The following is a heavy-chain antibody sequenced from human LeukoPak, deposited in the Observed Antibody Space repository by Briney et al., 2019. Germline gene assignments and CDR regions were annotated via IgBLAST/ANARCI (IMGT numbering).Heavy chain of an antibody. D-gene: IGHD3-9*01. CDR2: ISYDGSNK. Sequence: GGSLRLSCAASGFTFSSYAMHWVRQAPGKGLEWVAVISYDGSNKYYADSVKGRFTISRDNSKNTLYLQMNSLRAEDTAVYYCARDSGGGYYDILTGWDFGYWGQGTLVTVSS. CDR3: ARDSGGGYYDILTGWDFGY. J-gene: IGHJ4*02. CDR1: GFTFSSYA. V-gene: IGHV3-30*04.